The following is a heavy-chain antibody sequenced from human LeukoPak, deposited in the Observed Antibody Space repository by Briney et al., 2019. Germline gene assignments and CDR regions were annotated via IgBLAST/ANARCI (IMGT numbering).Heavy chain of an antibody. D-gene: IGHD6-13*01. CDR1: GFTFSSYS. J-gene: IGHJ4*02. V-gene: IGHV3-23*01. CDR3: AKRGSSSWTQFDY. CDR2: ISGGTGGST. Sequence: GGSLRLSCAASGFTFSSYSMNWVRPAPGKGLEWVSDISGGTGGSTYYADSVKGRFPISRDNSKNTLYLQMNSLRAADTAVYYCAKRGSSSWTQFDYWGQGNLVTVSS.